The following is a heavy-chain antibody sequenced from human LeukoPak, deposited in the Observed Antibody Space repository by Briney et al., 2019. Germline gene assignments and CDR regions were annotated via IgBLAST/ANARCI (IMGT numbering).Heavy chain of an antibody. CDR1: GFTVSNNY. J-gene: IGHJ4*02. D-gene: IGHD3-10*01. CDR2: IYSGGNT. CDR3: AKDGHGSGSSYSDY. Sequence: GGSLRLSCAASGFTVSNNYMSWVRQAPGKGLQWVSVIYSGGNTYYVDSVKGRFTISRDNSKNTLYLQMNSLRAEDTAVYYCAKDGHGSGSSYSDYWGQGTLVTVSS. V-gene: IGHV3-53*01.